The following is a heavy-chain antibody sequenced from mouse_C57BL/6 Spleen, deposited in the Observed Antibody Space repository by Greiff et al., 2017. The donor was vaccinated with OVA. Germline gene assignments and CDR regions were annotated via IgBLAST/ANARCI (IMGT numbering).Heavy chain of an antibody. J-gene: IGHJ4*01. V-gene: IGHV1-81*01. CDR3: ARGDYDYYYAMDY. Sequence: VKLMESGAELARPGASVKLSCKASGYTFTSYGISWVKQRTGQGLEWIGEIYPRSGNTYYNEKFKGKATLTADKSSSTAYMELRSLTSEDSAVYFCARGDYDYYYAMDYWGQGTSVTVSS. CDR1: GYTFTSYG. CDR2: IYPRSGNT. D-gene: IGHD2-4*01.